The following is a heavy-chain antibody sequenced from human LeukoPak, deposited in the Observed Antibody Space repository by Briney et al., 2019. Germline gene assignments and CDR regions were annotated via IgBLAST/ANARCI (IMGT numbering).Heavy chain of an antibody. D-gene: IGHD2-21*02. Sequence: SVKVSCKASGYSFTSYAISWVRQAPGQGLEWMGRIIPILGIANYAQKFQGRVTITADKSTSTAYMELSSLRSEDTAVYYCASSETADSYYYYGMDVWGQGTTVTVSS. J-gene: IGHJ6*02. CDR3: ASSETADSYYYYGMDV. CDR2: IIPILGIA. CDR1: GYSFTSYA. V-gene: IGHV1-69*04.